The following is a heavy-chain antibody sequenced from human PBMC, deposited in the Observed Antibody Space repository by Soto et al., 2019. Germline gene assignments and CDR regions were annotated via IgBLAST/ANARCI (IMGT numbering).Heavy chain of an antibody. J-gene: IGHJ6*02. D-gene: IGHD6-6*01. CDR1: GDSVSSNSAA. V-gene: IGHV6-1*01. CDR3: ARDQKEYSRSSYYYYGMAV. CDR2: TYYRSKWYN. Sequence: SQTLSLTCAISGDSVSSNSAAWNWIRQSPSRGLEWLGRTYYRSKWYNDYAVSVKSRITLTPATSKNQFSLQPNSVTPEDTAVYYCARDQKEYSRSSYYYYGMAVWGQGTTVTVSS.